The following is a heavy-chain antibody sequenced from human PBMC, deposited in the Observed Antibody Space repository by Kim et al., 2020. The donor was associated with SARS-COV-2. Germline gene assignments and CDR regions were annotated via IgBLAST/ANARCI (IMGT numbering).Heavy chain of an antibody. CDR1: GYTFTDYN. CDR3: ARGRTTTDH. Sequence: ASVKVSCKASGYTFTDYNLHWVRQAPGQGLEWMGRINPKSGGTNYGQKFQGRVTVTRDTSISTVYMELSGLKSDDTAIYYCARGRTTTDHWGQGSLVTVPS. CDR2: INPKSGGT. V-gene: IGHV1-2*06. J-gene: IGHJ5*02. D-gene: IGHD4-4*01.